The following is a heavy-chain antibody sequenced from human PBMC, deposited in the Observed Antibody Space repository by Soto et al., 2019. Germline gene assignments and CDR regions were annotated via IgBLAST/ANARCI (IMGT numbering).Heavy chain of an antibody. D-gene: IGHD2-2*03. J-gene: IGHJ6*02. Sequence: PGGSLRLSCAASGFTFSSYGMHWVRQAPGKGLEWVAVISYDGSNKYYADSVKGRFTISRDNSKNTLYLQMNSLRAEDTAVYYCAKDLSLGIVLVPAAPTYYYYGMDVWGQGTTVTVSS. CDR3: AKDLSLGIVLVPAAPTYYYYGMDV. CDR2: ISYDGSNK. CDR1: GFTFSSYG. V-gene: IGHV3-30*18.